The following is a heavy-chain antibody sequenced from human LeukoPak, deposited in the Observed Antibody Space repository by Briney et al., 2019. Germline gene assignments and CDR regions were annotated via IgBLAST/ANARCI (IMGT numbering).Heavy chain of an antibody. CDR1: GFTFSIYA. V-gene: IGHV3-23*01. Sequence: GGSLRLSCAASGFTFSIYAMSWVRQAPGKGLEWVSAISGSGGSTYYADSVKGRFTISRDNSKNTLYLQMNSLRAEDTAVYYCAKGGCSGGSCYSVLSPFDYWGQGTLVTVSS. D-gene: IGHD2-15*01. J-gene: IGHJ4*02. CDR2: ISGSGGST. CDR3: AKGGCSGGSCYSVLSPFDY.